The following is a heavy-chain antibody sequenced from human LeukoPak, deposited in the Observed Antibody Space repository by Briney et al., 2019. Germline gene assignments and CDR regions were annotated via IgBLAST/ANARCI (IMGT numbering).Heavy chain of an antibody. Sequence: SETLSLTCTVSGDSISTSGYYWSWIRQHPGTGLEWIAYIHYIGNTYYNPSLESRVTMSVDTSSNQFSLNVASVTAADTAIYYCARVRDDYFFDYWGQGILVIVSS. CDR3: ARVRDDYFFDY. CDR2: IHYIGNT. J-gene: IGHJ4*02. CDR1: GDSISTSGYY. V-gene: IGHV4-31*03. D-gene: IGHD3-3*01.